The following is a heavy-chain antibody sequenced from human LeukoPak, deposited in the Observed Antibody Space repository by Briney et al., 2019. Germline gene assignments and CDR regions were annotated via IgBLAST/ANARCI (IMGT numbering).Heavy chain of an antibody. J-gene: IGHJ4*02. D-gene: IGHD3-10*01. CDR1: GGSISTYY. V-gene: IGHV4-59*08. Sequence: PSETLSLTCTVSGGSISTYYWTWIRQPPGKGLEWIGYVYYSGNTNYNPSLKSRVSISVDTSKNQFSLRLSSVTASDTAVYYCARYGLYSFDYWGQGVLVTVSS. CDR2: VYYSGNT. CDR3: ARYGLYSFDY.